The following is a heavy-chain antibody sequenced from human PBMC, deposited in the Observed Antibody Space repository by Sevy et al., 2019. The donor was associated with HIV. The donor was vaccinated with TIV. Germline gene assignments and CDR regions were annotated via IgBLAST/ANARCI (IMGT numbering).Heavy chain of an antibody. J-gene: IGHJ4*02. CDR1: RASISNYF. Sequence: SETLSLTCTVSRASISNYFWTWIRQPLGKGLEWIGYMYNTGSTNYNPSLKSRVTMSVDTSKSQFSLKLTSVTATDTAVYFCARHGGLVDRAFDYWGQGTLVTVSS. V-gene: IGHV4-59*08. D-gene: IGHD3-10*01. CDR2: MYNTGST. CDR3: ARHGGLVDRAFDY.